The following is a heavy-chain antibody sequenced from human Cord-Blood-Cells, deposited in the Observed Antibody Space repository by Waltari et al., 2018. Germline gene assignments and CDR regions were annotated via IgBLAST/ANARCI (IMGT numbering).Heavy chain of an antibody. J-gene: IGHJ6*03. V-gene: IGHV4-34*01. D-gene: IGHD3-3*01. CDR3: ARVTLTIFGVVNYYYYMDV. CDR1: GGSISGYY. Sequence: QVQLQQWGAGLLKPSETLSLTCAVYGGSISGYYWSWIRQPPGKGLEWIGEINHSGSTNSHPSLKRRVTISVDTSKNQFSRKLSSVTAAYTAVYYCARVTLTIFGVVNYYYYMDVWGKGTTVTVSS. CDR2: INHSGST.